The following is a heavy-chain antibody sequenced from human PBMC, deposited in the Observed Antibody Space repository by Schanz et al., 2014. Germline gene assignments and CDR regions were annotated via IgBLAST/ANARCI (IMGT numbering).Heavy chain of an antibody. Sequence: QVQLVQSGAEMKKPGASVKVSCKASGGTFSSFGINWVRQAPGQGLEWMGWISAYNGNTNYAQKLQGRVTMTTDTSTSTAYMELRSLRSDDTAVYYCARGGYSSGWYDRDIAHFDYWGQGTLVTVSS. CDR1: GGTFSSFG. J-gene: IGHJ4*02. CDR3: ARGGYSSGWYDRDIAHFDY. CDR2: ISAYNGNT. D-gene: IGHD6-19*01. V-gene: IGHV1-18*01.